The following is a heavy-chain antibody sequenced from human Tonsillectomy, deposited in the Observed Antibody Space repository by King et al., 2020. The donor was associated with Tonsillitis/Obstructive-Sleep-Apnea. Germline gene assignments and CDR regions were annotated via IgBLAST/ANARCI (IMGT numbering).Heavy chain of an antibody. CDR1: GFTFSSYW. CDR3: ARGVSGYCSSTSCSSYYYYYYMDV. CDR2: IKQDGSEK. D-gene: IGHD2-2*01. V-gene: IGHV3-7*04. J-gene: IGHJ6*03. Sequence: VQLVESGGGLVQPGGSLRLSCAASGFTFSSYWMSWVRQAPGKGLEWVANIKQDGSEKYYVDSVKGRFTISRDNAKNSLSLQMNSRRAEDTAVYYCARGVSGYCSSTSCSSYYYYYYMDVWGKGTTVTVSS.